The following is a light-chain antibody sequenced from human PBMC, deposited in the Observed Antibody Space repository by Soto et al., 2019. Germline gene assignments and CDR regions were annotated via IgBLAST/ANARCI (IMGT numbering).Light chain of an antibody. Sequence: EIVMTQSPSTLSVSPGERATLSCRASQSVSSNLAWYQQKPGQAPRLLIYGASNRATGIPDRFSGTGSETDFTLTISGLQSEDSAVYFCQQYGSSITFGQGTRLEIK. CDR1: QSVSSN. CDR3: QQYGSSIT. J-gene: IGKJ5*01. V-gene: IGKV3D-15*01. CDR2: GAS.